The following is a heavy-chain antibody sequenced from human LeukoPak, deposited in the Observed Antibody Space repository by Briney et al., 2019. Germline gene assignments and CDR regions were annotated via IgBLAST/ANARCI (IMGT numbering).Heavy chain of an antibody. Sequence: SETLSLTCAVYGGSFSGYYWSWIRQPPGKGLEWIGEINHSGSTNYNPSLKSRVTISVDTFKNQFSLKLSSVTAADTAVYYCARYRGSGSIYYYYMDVWGKGTTVTVSS. J-gene: IGHJ6*03. D-gene: IGHD3-10*01. CDR2: INHSGST. CDR3: ARYRGSGSIYYYYMDV. V-gene: IGHV4-34*01. CDR1: GGSFSGYY.